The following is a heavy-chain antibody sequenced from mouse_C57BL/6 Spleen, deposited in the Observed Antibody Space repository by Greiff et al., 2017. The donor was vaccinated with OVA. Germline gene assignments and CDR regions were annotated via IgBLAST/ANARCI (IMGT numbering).Heavy chain of an antibody. Sequence: VQLKESGGGLVQPGGSLSLSCAASGFTFTDYYMSWVRQPPGKALEWLGFIRNKANGYTTEYSASVKGRFTISRDNSQSILYLQMNALRAEDSATYYCARFDYPYFDYWGQGTTLTVSS. J-gene: IGHJ2*01. V-gene: IGHV7-3*01. CDR3: ARFDYPYFDY. CDR1: GFTFTDYY. CDR2: IRNKANGYTT. D-gene: IGHD2-4*01.